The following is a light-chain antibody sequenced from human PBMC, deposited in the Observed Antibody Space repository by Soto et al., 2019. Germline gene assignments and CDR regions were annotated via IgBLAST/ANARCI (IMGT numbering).Light chain of an antibody. CDR1: QSVSSY. Sequence: EIVLPQSPATLSLSPGERATLSCRASQSVSSYLAWYQQKPGQAPRLLIYDASNRATGIPARFSGSGSGTDFTLTISNLEPEDFAVYYCQQRSNWPSITFGQGTRLEIK. CDR2: DAS. J-gene: IGKJ5*01. V-gene: IGKV3-11*01. CDR3: QQRSNWPSIT.